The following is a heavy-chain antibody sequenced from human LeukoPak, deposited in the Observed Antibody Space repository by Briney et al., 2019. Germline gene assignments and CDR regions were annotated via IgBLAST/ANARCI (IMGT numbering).Heavy chain of an antibody. V-gene: IGHV1-24*01. CDR1: GYTLTELS. J-gene: IGHJ4*02. D-gene: IGHD6-19*01. CDR3: ATLSSGWYYAFDY. Sequence: ASVKVSCKVSGYTLTELSMHWVRQAPGKGLEWMGGFDPEDGETIYAQKFQGRVTMTEDTSTDTAYMELSSLRSEDTTVYYCATLSSGWYYAFDYWGQGTLVTVSS. CDR2: FDPEDGET.